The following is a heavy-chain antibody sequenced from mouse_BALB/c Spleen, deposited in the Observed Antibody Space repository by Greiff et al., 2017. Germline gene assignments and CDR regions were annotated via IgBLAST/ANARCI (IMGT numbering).Heavy chain of an antibody. D-gene: IGHD2-3*01. Sequence: QVQLQQSGAELVRPGVSVKISCKGSGYTFTDYAMHWVKQSHAKSLEWIGVISTYYGDASYNQKFKGKATMTVDKSSSTAYMELARLTSEDSAIYYCARDGYPWYFDVWGAGTTVTVSS. CDR1: GYTFTDYA. V-gene: IGHV1S137*01. CDR3: ARDGYPWYFDV. J-gene: IGHJ1*01. CDR2: ISTYYGDA.